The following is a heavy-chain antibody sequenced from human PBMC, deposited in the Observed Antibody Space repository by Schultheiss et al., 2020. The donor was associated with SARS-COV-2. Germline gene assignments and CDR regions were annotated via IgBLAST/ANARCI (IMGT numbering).Heavy chain of an antibody. CDR3: AIPYSSSWYVGGYFQH. V-gene: IGHV3-23*01. J-gene: IGHJ1*01. CDR2: ISGSGGST. CDR1: GFTFSSYG. D-gene: IGHD6-13*01. Sequence: GESLKISCAASGFTFSSYGMHWVRQAPGKGLEWVSAISGSGGSTYYADSVKGRFTISRDNSKNTLYLQMNSLRAEDTAVYYCAIPYSSSWYVGGYFQHWGQGTLVTVSS.